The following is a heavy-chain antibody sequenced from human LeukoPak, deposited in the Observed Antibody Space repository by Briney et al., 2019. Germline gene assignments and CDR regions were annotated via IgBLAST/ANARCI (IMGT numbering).Heavy chain of an antibody. Sequence: ETLSLTCTVFGGSIRGSSYYWGWLRQPPEKGLEWIGSVHDNGDTYYNPSLKSRVTISVDTSKNQFSLKLSSVTAADTAVYYCARGPPYYYYMDVWGKGTTVTVSS. CDR1: GGSIRGSSYY. CDR3: ARGPPYYYYMDV. V-gene: IGHV4-39*07. J-gene: IGHJ6*03. CDR2: VHDNGDT.